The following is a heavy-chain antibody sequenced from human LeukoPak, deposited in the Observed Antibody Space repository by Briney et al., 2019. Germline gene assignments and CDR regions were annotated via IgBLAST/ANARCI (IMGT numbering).Heavy chain of an antibody. CDR1: GFTFSSYG. J-gene: IGHJ6*02. CDR3: ARAHSSGWSAPYYYGMDV. CDR2: IWYDGSNK. D-gene: IGHD6-19*01. Sequence: PGRSLRLSCAASGFTFSSYGMHWVRQAPGKGLEWVAVIWYDGSNKYYADSVKGRFTISRDNSKNTLYLQMNSLRAEDTAVYYCARAHSSGWSAPYYYGMDVWGQGTTVTVSS. V-gene: IGHV3-33*01.